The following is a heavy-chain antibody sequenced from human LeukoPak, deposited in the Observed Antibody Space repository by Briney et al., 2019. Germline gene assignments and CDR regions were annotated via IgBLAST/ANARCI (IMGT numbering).Heavy chain of an antibody. CDR2: VNPKPGGT. J-gene: IGHJ3*01. CDR1: GYSFTGYH. D-gene: IGHD3-3*01. CDR3: AREFSSKLEWLAYVTGDDAFDV. Sequence: GASVKVSCKAFGYSFTGYHLHWVRQAPRQGLEWMGWVNPKPGGTNYARKFQGRVTMTRDTSINTVNMELSRLTSDDTAVYYCAREFSSKLEWLAYVTGDDAFDVWGQGTMITVS. V-gene: IGHV1-2*02.